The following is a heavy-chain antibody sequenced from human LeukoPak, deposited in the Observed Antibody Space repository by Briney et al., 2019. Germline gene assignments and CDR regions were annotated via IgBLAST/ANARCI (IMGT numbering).Heavy chain of an antibody. CDR2: IYYSGST. CDR1: GGSISISSSY. D-gene: IGHD3-22*01. CDR3: ARYESSAYGIDV. J-gene: IGHJ2*01. V-gene: IGHV4-39*01. Sequence: SETLSLTCTVSGGSISISSSYWGWIRQPPGMGLEWIGSIYYSGSTYYNPSLKSRVTISVDTSKNQFSLKVSSVAAADTAVYYCARYESSAYGIDVWGRGTLVTVSS.